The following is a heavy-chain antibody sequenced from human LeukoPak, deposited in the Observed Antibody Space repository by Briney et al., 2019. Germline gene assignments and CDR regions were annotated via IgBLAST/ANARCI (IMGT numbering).Heavy chain of an antibody. CDR2: IYYSGST. V-gene: IGHV4-39*07. CDR3: ARDNDSSGYFDY. CDR1: GGSISSSSYY. D-gene: IGHD3-22*01. J-gene: IGHJ4*02. Sequence: SVTLSLTCTVSGGSISSSSYYWGWIRQPPGKGLEWIGSIYYSGSTYYNPSLKSRVIILVDTSKNQFSLKLSSVTAADTAVYYCARDNDSSGYFDYWGQGTLVTVSS.